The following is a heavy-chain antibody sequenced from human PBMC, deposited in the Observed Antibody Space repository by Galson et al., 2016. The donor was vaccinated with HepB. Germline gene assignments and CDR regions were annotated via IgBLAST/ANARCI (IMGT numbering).Heavy chain of an antibody. Sequence: SLRLSCAASGFTFTNYGMHWVRQAPGKGLEWVALIWYDGGAKYYADSVKGRFTVSRDNSKNTLYLQLNNLRTDDTALYYCAGAPLEARNYYYYAMDVWGQGTTVAVSS. D-gene: IGHD6-6*01. CDR2: IWYDGGAK. J-gene: IGHJ6*02. CDR3: AGAPLEARNYYYYAMDV. CDR1: GFTFTNYG. V-gene: IGHV3-33*01.